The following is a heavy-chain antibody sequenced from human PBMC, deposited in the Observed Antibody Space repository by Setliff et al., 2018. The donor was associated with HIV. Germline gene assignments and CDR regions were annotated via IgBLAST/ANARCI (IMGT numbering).Heavy chain of an antibody. Sequence: SETLSLTCTVSGGSISSGNHYWAWIRQPAGKRLEWIGHIYASGSTYYNPSLNSRASISVDTSNSQVSLRLTSVTAADTAVYYRAREIPFRGNANMWDYYAMDVWGQGITVTVSS. CDR1: GGSISSGNHY. J-gene: IGHJ6*02. CDR2: IYASGST. V-gene: IGHV4-61*09. CDR3: AREIPFRGNANMWDYYAMDV. D-gene: IGHD3-16*01.